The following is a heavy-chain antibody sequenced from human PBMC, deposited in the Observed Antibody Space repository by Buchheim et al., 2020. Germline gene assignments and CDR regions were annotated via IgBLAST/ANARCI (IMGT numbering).Heavy chain of an antibody. J-gene: IGHJ5*02. CDR2: ISSSSSTI. Sequence: EVQLVESGGGLVQPGGSLRLSCAASGFTFSSYSMNWVRQAPGKGLEWVSYISSSSSTIYYADSVMGRFTISRDNAKNSLFLLMNSLRAEDTAVYYCARVPRTYSSNWFDPWGQGTL. V-gene: IGHV3-48*04. CDR3: ARVPRTYSSNWFDP. CDR1: GFTFSSYS. D-gene: IGHD6-13*01.